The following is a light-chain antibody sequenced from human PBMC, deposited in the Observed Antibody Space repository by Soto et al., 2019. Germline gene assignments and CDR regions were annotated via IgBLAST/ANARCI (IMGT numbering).Light chain of an antibody. V-gene: IGLV2-14*01. Sequence: QSALTQPASVSGSPGRRITIPCTGTSSDVGGYKNVSWYQQHPGKAPKLMIYDVSNRPSGVSNRFSGSKSGNTASLTISGLQAEDEADYYCSSYTSSSTLVVFGGGTKVTVL. CDR3: SSYTSSSTLVV. J-gene: IGLJ2*01. CDR2: DVS. CDR1: SSDVGGYKN.